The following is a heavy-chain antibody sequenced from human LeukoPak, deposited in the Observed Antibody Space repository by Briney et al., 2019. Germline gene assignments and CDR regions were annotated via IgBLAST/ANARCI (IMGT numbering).Heavy chain of an antibody. CDR1: GFTFTTYA. CDR2: ISGSSAVI. V-gene: IGHV3-23*01. J-gene: IGHJ4*02. Sequence: PGGSLRLSCAASGFTFTTYALGWVRQAPGKGLEWVSSISGSSAVIDYADSVKGRFIISRDNSENTIYLQMNSLRAEDTAVYYCTRGRQLWEYWGQGTLVTVSS. D-gene: IGHD1-26*01. CDR3: TRGRQLWEY.